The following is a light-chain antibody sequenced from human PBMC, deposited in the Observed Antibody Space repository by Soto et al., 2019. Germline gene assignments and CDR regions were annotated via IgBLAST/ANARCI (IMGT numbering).Light chain of an antibody. CDR3: QQYNNWPPYT. CDR2: GAS. V-gene: IGKV3-15*01. J-gene: IGKJ2*01. CDR1: QTINSN. Sequence: ETVMTQSPATLSVYLGERASLSCRASQTINSNLAWYQQRPGQAPRLLIYGASTRASGIPARFSGSGSGTEFTLTISNIQSEDFAVYYCQQYNNWPPYTFGQGPRWIS.